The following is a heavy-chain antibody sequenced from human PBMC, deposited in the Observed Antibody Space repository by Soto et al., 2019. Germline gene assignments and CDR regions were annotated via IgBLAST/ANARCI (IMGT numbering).Heavy chain of an antibody. CDR2: INAGNGNT. CDR3: AGVGRTAVAADAFDI. CDR1: GYTFTSYA. Sequence: GASVKVSCKASGYTFTSYAMHWVRQAPGQRLEWMGWINAGNGNTKYSQKFQGRVTITRDTSASTAYMELSSLRSEDTAVYYCAGVGRTAVAADAFDIWGQGTMVTVSS. D-gene: IGHD6-19*01. J-gene: IGHJ3*02. V-gene: IGHV1-3*01.